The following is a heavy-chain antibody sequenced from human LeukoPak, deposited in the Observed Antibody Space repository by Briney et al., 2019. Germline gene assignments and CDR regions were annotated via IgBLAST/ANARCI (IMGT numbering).Heavy chain of an antibody. Sequence: ASVKVSCKASGYTFTGYYMHWVRQAPGQGLEWMGWINPNSGGTNYAQKSQGRVTMTRDTSISTAYMELSRLRSDDTAVYYCARLLGYCSSTSCYSYYGMDVWGQGTTVTVSS. CDR3: ARLLGYCSSTSCYSYYGMDV. V-gene: IGHV1-2*02. CDR2: INPNSGGT. J-gene: IGHJ6*02. CDR1: GYTFTGYY. D-gene: IGHD2-2*01.